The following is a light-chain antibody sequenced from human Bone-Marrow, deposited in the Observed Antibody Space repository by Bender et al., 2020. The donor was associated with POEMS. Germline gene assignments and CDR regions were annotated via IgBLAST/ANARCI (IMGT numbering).Light chain of an antibody. CDR3: QLWDSSSDLQL. J-gene: IGLJ2*01. CDR1: NIGSKS. V-gene: IGLV3-21*03. Sequence: SYVLTQPPSVSVAPGKTASITCGGNNIGSKSVHWYQQKPGQAPVVVVYDDSARPSGIPERFSGSNSANTATLTISRVEAGDEADYYCQLWDSSSDLQLFGGGTKLTVL. CDR2: DDS.